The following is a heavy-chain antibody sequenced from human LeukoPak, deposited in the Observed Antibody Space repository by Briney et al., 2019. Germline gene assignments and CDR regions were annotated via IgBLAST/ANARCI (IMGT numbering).Heavy chain of an antibody. Sequence: GGSLRLSCAASGFTFSSYWMSWVRQAPGKGLEWVANIKQDGSEKYYVDSVKGRFTISRDNAKNSLYLQMDSLRAEDTAVFYCARGAEAWAFGYYYYYMDVWGKGTTVTVSS. V-gene: IGHV3-7*01. CDR3: ARGAEAWAFGYYYYYMDV. D-gene: IGHD3-16*01. CDR1: GFTFSSYW. J-gene: IGHJ6*03. CDR2: IKQDGSEK.